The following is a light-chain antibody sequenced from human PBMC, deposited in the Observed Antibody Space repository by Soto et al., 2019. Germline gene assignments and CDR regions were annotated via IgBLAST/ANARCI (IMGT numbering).Light chain of an antibody. CDR3: ETSDSDTRV. J-gene: IGLJ3*02. CDR2: VEETGSY. Sequence: QLVLTQSSSASASLGSSVKLTCTLSSGHSSYIIAWHHQQPGKAPRFLMKVEETGSYTRGRGVPDRFSGSSSGADRYLSISSLQSEDEADYYCETSDSDTRVFGGGTKVTVL. V-gene: IGLV4-60*03. CDR1: SGHSSYI.